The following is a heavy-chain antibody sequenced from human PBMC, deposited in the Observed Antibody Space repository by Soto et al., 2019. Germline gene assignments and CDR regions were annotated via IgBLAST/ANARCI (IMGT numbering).Heavy chain of an antibody. D-gene: IGHD1-26*01. Sequence: PSETLSLTCTVSGGSISSYYWSWIRQPPGKGLEWIGYMYFRGSTNYNPSLKSRVTISVDTSKNQFSLKLSSVTAADTAVYYCAIDRRGSYYPSLFDYWGQGILVTVSS. CDR2: MYFRGST. CDR1: GGSISSYY. J-gene: IGHJ4*02. CDR3: AIDRRGSYYPSLFDY. V-gene: IGHV4-59*01.